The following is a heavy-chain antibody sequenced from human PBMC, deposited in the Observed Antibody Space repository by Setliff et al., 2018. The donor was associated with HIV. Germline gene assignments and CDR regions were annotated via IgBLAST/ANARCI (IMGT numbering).Heavy chain of an antibody. CDR3: ARFIGYCGSASCYGMDV. Sequence: GGSLRLSCAASGFTFSSYSMNWVRQAPGKGLEWVSYISSSTSTIYYADSVKGRFTISRDNAKNSLYLQMNSLGAEDTAVYYCARFIGYCGSASCYGMDVWGKGTTVTVSS. CDR1: GFTFSSYS. D-gene: IGHD2-2*01. CDR2: ISSSTSTI. J-gene: IGHJ6*04. V-gene: IGHV3-48*01.